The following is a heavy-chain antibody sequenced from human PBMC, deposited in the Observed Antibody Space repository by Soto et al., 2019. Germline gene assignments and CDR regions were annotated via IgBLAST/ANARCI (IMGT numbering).Heavy chain of an antibody. Sequence: PGGSLRLSCAASGFTFSSYAMSWVRQAPGKGLEWVSAISGSGGSTYYADSVKGRFTISRDNSKNTLYLQMNSLRAEDTAVYYCAKVFRVAIISIKTETFDYLGQGTLVAVSS. CDR3: AKVFRVAIISIKTETFDY. CDR1: GFTFSSYA. D-gene: IGHD2-15*01. J-gene: IGHJ4*02. V-gene: IGHV3-23*01. CDR2: ISGSGGST.